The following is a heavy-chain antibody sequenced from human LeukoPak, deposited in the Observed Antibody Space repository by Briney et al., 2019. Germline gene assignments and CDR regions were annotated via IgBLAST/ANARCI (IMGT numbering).Heavy chain of an antibody. Sequence: GASVKVSCKASGYPFTSYAMHWVRQAPGQRLEWMGWINAGNGNTKYSQKFQGRVTITRDTSASTAYMELSSLRSDDTAVYYCARGPPNWGYDYWGPGTLVTVSS. V-gene: IGHV1-3*01. J-gene: IGHJ4*02. CDR1: GYPFTSYA. CDR3: ARGPPNWGYDY. D-gene: IGHD7-27*01. CDR2: INAGNGNT.